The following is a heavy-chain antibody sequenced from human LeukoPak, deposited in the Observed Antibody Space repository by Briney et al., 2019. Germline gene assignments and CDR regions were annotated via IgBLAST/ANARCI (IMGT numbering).Heavy chain of an antibody. CDR2: IYYSGST. Sequence: SETLSLTCTVSRASITSSTYYWGWLRQPPGKGLEWIGSIYYSGSTFYNPSLKSRVTISINTSKNQFSLKLSSVTAADTAVYYCARDHNQYYYGSGVSGGWFDPWGQGTLVTVSS. CDR3: ARDHNQYYYGSGVSGGWFDP. D-gene: IGHD3-10*01. J-gene: IGHJ5*02. CDR1: RASITSSTYY. V-gene: IGHV4-39*07.